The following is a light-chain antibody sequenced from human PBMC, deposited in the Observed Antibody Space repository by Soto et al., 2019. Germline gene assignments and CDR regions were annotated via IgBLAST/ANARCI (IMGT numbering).Light chain of an antibody. J-gene: IGLJ3*02. CDR1: NIGVKS. CDR3: QLWETDSDHQV. V-gene: IGLV3-21*02. CDR2: DDS. Sequence: SYELTQPPSVSLAPGQTARITCGGRNIGVKSVHWYQQKPGQAPVLIVFDDSDRPSGIPGRFSGSNSGDTATLTISRVEAGDEADYYCQLWETDSDHQVFGGGTKLTVL.